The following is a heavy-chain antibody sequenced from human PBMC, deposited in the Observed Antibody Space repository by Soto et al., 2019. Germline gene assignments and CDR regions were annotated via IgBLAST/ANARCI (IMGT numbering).Heavy chain of an antibody. Sequence: GGSLRLSCAASGFTFDDYGIHWVRQAPGKGLEWVSTLSWNSDFIAYADSVKGRFTISRDNANNSLYLQMNSLSAEDTAVYYCVRDCRGGSWNSGYFYVMDVWGQGTTVTVSS. D-gene: IGHD2-15*01. CDR3: VRDCRGGSWNSGYFYVMDV. CDR2: LSWNSDFI. CDR1: GFTFDDYG. J-gene: IGHJ6*02. V-gene: IGHV3-9*01.